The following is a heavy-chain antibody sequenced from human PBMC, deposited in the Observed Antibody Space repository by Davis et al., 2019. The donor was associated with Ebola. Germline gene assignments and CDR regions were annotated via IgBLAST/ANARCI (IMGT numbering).Heavy chain of an antibody. Sequence: SGPTLVKPTQTLTLTCTFSGFSLGTSGVGVGWIRQPPGKALEWLALIYWDDDKRFSPSLKSRLTITKDTSKNQVVLTMTNMDPVDTATYYCAHLKYSQPFDYWGQGTLVTVSS. CDR1: GFSLGTSGVG. V-gene: IGHV2-5*02. J-gene: IGHJ4*02. CDR2: IYWDDDK. CDR3: AHLKYSQPFDY. D-gene: IGHD4-11*01.